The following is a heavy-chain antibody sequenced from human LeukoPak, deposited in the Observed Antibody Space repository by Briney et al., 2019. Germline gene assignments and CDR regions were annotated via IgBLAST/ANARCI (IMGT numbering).Heavy chain of an antibody. Sequence: TGGSLRLSCTVSGFSFSDYYMSWIRQAPGRGLEWVSIIYRSGSVSYADSVKGRFIISRDSSTNTLSLQMTRLRAEDTAVYYCAADFYTSYHLGYWGQGTRVTVSS. CDR2: IYRSGSV. CDR3: AADFYTSYHLGY. J-gene: IGHJ4*02. V-gene: IGHV3-66*01. CDR1: GFSFSDYY. D-gene: IGHD3-16*01.